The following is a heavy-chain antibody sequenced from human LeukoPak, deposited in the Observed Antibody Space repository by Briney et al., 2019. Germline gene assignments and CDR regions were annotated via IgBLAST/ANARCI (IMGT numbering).Heavy chain of an antibody. V-gene: IGHV1-69*04. CDR1: GGTFNNYV. J-gene: IGHJ4*02. CDR2: IIPILDIA. CDR3: ARGELRYFADGFDY. Sequence: ASVKVSCKTSGGTFNNYVISWVRQAPGQGLEWMGRIIPILDIANSAQKFQGRATITADKSTSTAYMELSSLRSEDTAVYYCARGELRYFADGFDYWGQGTLVTVSS. D-gene: IGHD3-9*01.